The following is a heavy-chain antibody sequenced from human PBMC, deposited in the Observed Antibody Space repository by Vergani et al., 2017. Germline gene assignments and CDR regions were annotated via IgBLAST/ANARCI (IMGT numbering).Heavy chain of an antibody. CDR3: ARVDTQVPATSHFYYMDV. Sequence: QVQMQESGPGLVKTSETLSLTCSASGAPISSWCWSWLRQPAGKGLEWIGRLCPSGSTNYKPSLKSRVTMSIDTSKNQFSLKLTSVTAADTAVYYCARVDTQVPATSHFYYMDVWGKGTTVVVSS. V-gene: IGHV4-4*07. CDR1: GAPISSWC. J-gene: IGHJ6*03. CDR2: LCPSGST. D-gene: IGHD6-25*01.